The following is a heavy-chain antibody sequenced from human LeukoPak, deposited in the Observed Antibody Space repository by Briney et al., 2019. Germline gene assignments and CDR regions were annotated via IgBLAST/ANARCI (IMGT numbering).Heavy chain of an antibody. D-gene: IGHD4-11*01. V-gene: IGHV3-30*18. CDR2: ISSDGRNG. J-gene: IGHJ6*02. CDR1: GYSFSGYG. Sequence: PGGSLRLSCEASGYSFSGYGIYWVRHTPGKGLEWVAAISSDGRNGYYADSVKGRSTILRDNSRNTVSLEVNRVRDEDTAAYYCAKRGDCSSQSCALDVWGQGTMVTVSS. CDR3: AKRGDCSSQSCALDV.